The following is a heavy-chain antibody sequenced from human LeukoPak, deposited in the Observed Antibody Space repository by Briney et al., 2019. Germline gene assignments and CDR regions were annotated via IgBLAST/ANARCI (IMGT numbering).Heavy chain of an antibody. CDR3: ARANFPGTSFDY. CDR1: GGSFSGYY. V-gene: IGHV4-34*01. J-gene: IGHJ4*02. CDR2: INHSGST. D-gene: IGHD6-13*01. Sequence: PSETLSLTCAVYGGSFSGYYWSWIRQPPGKGQEWIGEINHSGSTNYNPSLKSRVTISVDTSKNQFSLKLSSVTAADTAVYYCARANFPGTSFDYWGQGTLVTVSS.